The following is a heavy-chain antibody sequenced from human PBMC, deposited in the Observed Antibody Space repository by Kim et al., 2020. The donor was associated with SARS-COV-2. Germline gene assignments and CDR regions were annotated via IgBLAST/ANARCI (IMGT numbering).Heavy chain of an antibody. D-gene: IGHD3-22*01. V-gene: IGHV3-23*01. J-gene: IGHJ5*02. CDR1: GFTFSSYA. CDR3: AKAPLGSGYYYNWFDP. CDR2: ISGSGGST. Sequence: GGSLRLSCAASGFTFSSYAMSWVRQAPGKGLEWVSAISGSGGSTYYADSVKGRFTISRDNSKNTLYLQMNSLRAEDTAVYYCAKAPLGSGYYYNWFDPWGQGTLVTVSS.